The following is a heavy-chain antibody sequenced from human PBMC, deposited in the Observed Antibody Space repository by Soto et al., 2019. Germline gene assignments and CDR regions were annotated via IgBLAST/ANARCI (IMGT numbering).Heavy chain of an antibody. CDR3: ATTPRGLLWFGYFDY. Sequence: GASVKVSCKASGYTFTSYAMHWVRQAPGQRLEWMGWINAGNGNTKYSQKFQGRVTITRDTSASTAYMELSSLRSEDTAVYYCATTPRGLLWFGYFDYWGQGTLLTVSS. CDR1: GYTFTSYA. D-gene: IGHD3-10*01. J-gene: IGHJ4*02. V-gene: IGHV1-3*01. CDR2: INAGNGNT.